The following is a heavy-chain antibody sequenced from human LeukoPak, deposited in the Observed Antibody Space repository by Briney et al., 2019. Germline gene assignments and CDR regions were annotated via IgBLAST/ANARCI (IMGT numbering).Heavy chain of an antibody. J-gene: IGHJ6*04. V-gene: IGHV4-4*02. CDR2: IYHSGST. D-gene: IGHD2-2*01. CDR1: GGSISSSNW. CDR3: ARDRIVVVPAAMDYYYYGMDV. Sequence: PSETLSLTCAVSGGSISSSNWWSWVRQPPGKGLEWIGEIYHSGSTNYNPSLKSRVTISVDKSKNQFSLKLSSVTAADTAVYYCARDRIVVVPAAMDYYYYGMDVWGKGTTVTVSS.